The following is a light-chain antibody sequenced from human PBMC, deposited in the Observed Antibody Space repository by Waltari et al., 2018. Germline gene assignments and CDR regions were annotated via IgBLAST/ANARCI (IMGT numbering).Light chain of an antibody. CDR2: DAS. CDR3: QQRSNWPLT. CDR1: QRFSSY. Sequence: EIVLTQSPATLSLSPGEIATLSCRASQRFSSYLAWYQQKPGQAPRLLIYDASNRATGIPARFSGSGSGTDFTLTISSLEPEDFAVYYCQQRSNWPLTFGGGTKVEIK. J-gene: IGKJ4*01. V-gene: IGKV3-11*01.